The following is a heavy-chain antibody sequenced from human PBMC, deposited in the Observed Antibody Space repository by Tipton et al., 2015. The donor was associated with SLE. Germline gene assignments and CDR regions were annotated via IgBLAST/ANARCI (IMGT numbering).Heavy chain of an antibody. CDR1: GVSIRSGGYY. CDR3: ARASDVYSSSYYFDY. Sequence: TLSLTCTVSGVSIRSGGYYWSWIRQHPGKGLEWIGYMYYSGSTFYNPSLKSPVTISVDTSKNMFSLKLSSMTAADTAVYYCARASDVYSSSYYFDYWGQGTLVTVSS. CDR2: MYYSGST. J-gene: IGHJ4*02. V-gene: IGHV4-31*01. D-gene: IGHD6-6*01.